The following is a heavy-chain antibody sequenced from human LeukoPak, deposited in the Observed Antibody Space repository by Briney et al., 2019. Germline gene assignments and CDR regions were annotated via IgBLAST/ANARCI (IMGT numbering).Heavy chain of an antibody. CDR2: IYYSGST. CDR1: GGSISSSSYY. CDR3: ARVSYTYYYDSSGGGAFDI. J-gene: IGHJ3*02. Sequence: SETLSLTCTVSGGSISSSSYYWGWIRQPPGKGLEWIGSIYYSGSTYYNPSLKSRVTISVDTSKNQFSLKLSSVTAADTAVYYCARVSYTYYYDSSGGGAFDIWGQGTMVTVSS. D-gene: IGHD3-22*01. V-gene: IGHV4-39*07.